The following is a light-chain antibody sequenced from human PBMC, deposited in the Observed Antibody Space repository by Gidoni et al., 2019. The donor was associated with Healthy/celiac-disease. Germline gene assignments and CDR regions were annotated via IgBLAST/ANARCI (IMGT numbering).Light chain of an antibody. CDR1: QSVLYSYNNKNY. Sequence: DIVMTQSPDSLAVSLGERATINCKSSQSVLYSYNNKNYLAWYQQKPGQPPKLLIYWASTRESGVPDRFSGSGSGTDFTLTISSLQAEDVAVYYCQQYYSTPLFTFGPXTKVDIK. CDR2: WAS. CDR3: QQYYSTPLFT. V-gene: IGKV4-1*01. J-gene: IGKJ3*01.